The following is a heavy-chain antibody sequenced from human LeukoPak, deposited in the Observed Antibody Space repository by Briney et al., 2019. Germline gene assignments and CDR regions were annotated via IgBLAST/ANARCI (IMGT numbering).Heavy chain of an antibody. D-gene: IGHD3-22*01. J-gene: IGHJ4*02. Sequence: SETLSLTCTVSGGSISSGGYYWSWIRQHPGKGLEWIGYIYYSGSTYYNPSLKSRVTISVDTSKNQFSLKLSSVTAADTAVYYCAREEYYYDSSGLGGFDYWGQGALVTVSS. CDR1: GGSISSGGYY. CDR3: AREEYYYDSSGLGGFDY. V-gene: IGHV4-31*03. CDR2: IYYSGST.